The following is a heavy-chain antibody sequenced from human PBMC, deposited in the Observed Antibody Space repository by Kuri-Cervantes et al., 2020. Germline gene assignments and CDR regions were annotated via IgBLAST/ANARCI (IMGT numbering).Heavy chain of an antibody. CDR3: ATQGGELLYAFDI. V-gene: IGHV1-24*01. CDR2: FDPEDGET. CDR1: GYTLTELS. Sequence: ASVKVSCKVSGYTLTELSMHWVRQAPGKGLEWMGGFDPEDGETVYAQKFQGRVTMTEDTSTDTAYTELSSLRSEDTAVYYCATQGGELLYAFDIWGQGTMVTVSS. J-gene: IGHJ3*02. D-gene: IGHD1-7*01.